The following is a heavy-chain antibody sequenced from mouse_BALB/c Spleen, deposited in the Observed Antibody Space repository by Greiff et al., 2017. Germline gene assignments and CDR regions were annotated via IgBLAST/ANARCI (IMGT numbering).Heavy chain of an antibody. D-gene: IGHD1-2*01. CDR2: IDPYNGGT. Sequence: EVKLVESGPELVKPGASVKVSCKASGYAFTSYNMYWVKQSHGKSLEWIGYIDPYNGGTSYNQKFKGKATLTVDKSSSTAYMHLNSLTSEDSAVYYCARLGRLRRYYAMDYWGQGTSVTVSS. J-gene: IGHJ4*01. V-gene: IGHV1S135*01. CDR3: ARLGRLRRYYAMDY. CDR1: GYAFTSYN.